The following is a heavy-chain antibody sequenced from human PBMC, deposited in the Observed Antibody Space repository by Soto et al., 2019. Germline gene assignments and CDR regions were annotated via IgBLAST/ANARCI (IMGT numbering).Heavy chain of an antibody. Sequence: QVQLVESGGGLVKPGGSLRRSCAASGFTFSNYDFSWIRQPPGTGMEWVSDISSRGSTIYYADSVKGRFTISRDNAKTSLYLQMNTLTDEDTAVYYCARDRGRKYDYIWGGNWDYWGQGTLVTVAA. J-gene: IGHJ4*02. V-gene: IGHV3-11*01. CDR1: GFTFSNYD. CDR2: ISSRGSTI. CDR3: ARDRGRKYDYIWGGNWDY. D-gene: IGHD3-16*01.